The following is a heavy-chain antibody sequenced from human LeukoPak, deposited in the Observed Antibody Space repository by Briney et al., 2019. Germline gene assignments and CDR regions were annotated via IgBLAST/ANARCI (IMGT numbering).Heavy chain of an antibody. J-gene: IGHJ4*02. CDR2: ISGSGGST. Sequence: GGSLRLSCAASGFTFSSYAMSWVRQAPGKGLEWVSAISGSGGSTYYADSVKGRFTISRDNSKNTLYLQMNSLRAEDTAVYYCAKMTRTGIAVAGGFDYWGQGTLVTVSS. D-gene: IGHD6-13*01. CDR1: GFTFSSYA. V-gene: IGHV3-23*01. CDR3: AKMTRTGIAVAGGFDY.